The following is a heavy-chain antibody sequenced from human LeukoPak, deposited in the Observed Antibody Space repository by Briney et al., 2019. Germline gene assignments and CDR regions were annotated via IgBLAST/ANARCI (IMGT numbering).Heavy chain of an antibody. CDR3: ARTYDFGRGPPGDAFDN. J-gene: IGHJ3*02. CDR2: IDARSGIT. CDR1: GFTFTIFG. D-gene: IGHD3-3*01. Sequence: GGSLRLSCAASGFTFTIFGLNWVRQAPGKGPEWVSCIDARSGITYYADSVQGRFTISRDNAKESVFLQMNSLRVDDTAVYYCARTYDFGRGPPGDAFDNWGPGTWVTVSS. V-gene: IGHV3-48*01.